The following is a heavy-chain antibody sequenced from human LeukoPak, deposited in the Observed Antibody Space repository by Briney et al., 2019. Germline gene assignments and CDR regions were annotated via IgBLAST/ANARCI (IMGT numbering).Heavy chain of an antibody. CDR1: GGSFSGYY. V-gene: IGHV4-34*01. CDR2: INHSGST. Sequence: PSETLSLTCAVYGGSFSGYYWSWIRQPPGKGLEWIGEINHSGSTNYNPSLKSRVTISVDTSKNQFSLKLSSVTAADTAVYYCASQGIAAAGSYYYYGMDVWGQGTTVTVSS. D-gene: IGHD6-13*01. CDR3: ASQGIAAAGSYYYYGMDV. J-gene: IGHJ6*02.